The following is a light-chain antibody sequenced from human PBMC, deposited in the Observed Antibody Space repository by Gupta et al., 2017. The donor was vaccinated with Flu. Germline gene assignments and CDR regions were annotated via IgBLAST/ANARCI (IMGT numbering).Light chain of an antibody. Sequence: QSVLTPPPSASGTPGRRGPISCSGSSSNIGSNYVYWYQQLPGTAPKLLIYRNNQRPSGVPDRFSGSKSGTSASLAISGLRSEDEADYYCAAWDDSLSGWVFGGGTKLTVL. J-gene: IGLJ3*02. V-gene: IGLV1-47*01. CDR1: SSNIGSNY. CDR3: AAWDDSLSGWV. CDR2: RNN.